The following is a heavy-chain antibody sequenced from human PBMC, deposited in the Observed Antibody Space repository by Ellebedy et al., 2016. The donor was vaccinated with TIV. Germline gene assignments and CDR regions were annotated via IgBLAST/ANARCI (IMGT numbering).Heavy chain of an antibody. Sequence: GESLKISCAASGFTFSSYSMHWVRQAPGKGLEWVAALSYDGSNEYYGDSVKGRFTISRDSSKKTLYLQMNSLGAEDTDVYYCAKGPGYYHDSSGYYANYWGEGTLVTVSS. CDR3: AKGPGYYHDSSGYYANY. D-gene: IGHD3-22*01. CDR1: GFTFSSYS. V-gene: IGHV3-30*18. J-gene: IGHJ4*02. CDR2: LSYDGSNE.